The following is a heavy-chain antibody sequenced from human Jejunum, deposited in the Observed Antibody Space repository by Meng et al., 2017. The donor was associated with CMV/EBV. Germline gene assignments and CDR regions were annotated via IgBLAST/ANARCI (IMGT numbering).Heavy chain of an antibody. Sequence: SYAMTWARQAPGKGLDWLSVISASGGTTYYADSVKGRFTMSRDNPKDTLYLEMDSVRADDTALYYCAKARDSSRYCSGTSCPIDYWGQGTLVTVSS. CDR3: AKARDSSRYCSGTSCPIDY. V-gene: IGHV3-23*01. J-gene: IGHJ4*02. CDR2: ISASGGTT. D-gene: IGHD2-2*01. CDR1: SYA.